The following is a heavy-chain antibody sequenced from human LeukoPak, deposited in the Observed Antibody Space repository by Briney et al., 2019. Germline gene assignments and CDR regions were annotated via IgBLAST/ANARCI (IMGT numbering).Heavy chain of an antibody. Sequence: PSETLSLTCAVYGGSFSGYYWSWIRQPPGKGLEWIGEINHSGSTNYHPSLKSRVTISVDTSKNQFSLKLSSVTAADTAVYYCARGVGSDIVVVPAAKILDYWGQGTLVTVSS. V-gene: IGHV4-34*01. D-gene: IGHD2-2*01. CDR1: GGSFSGYY. CDR2: INHSGST. J-gene: IGHJ4*02. CDR3: ARGVGSDIVVVPAAKILDY.